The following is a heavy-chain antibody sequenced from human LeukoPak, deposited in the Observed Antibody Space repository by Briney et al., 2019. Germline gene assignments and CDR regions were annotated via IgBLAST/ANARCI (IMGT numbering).Heavy chain of an antibody. CDR1: GGSISSYY. Sequence: SETLSLTCTASGGSISSYYWSWIRQPPGKGLEWIGYIYYSGSTNYNPSLKSRVTISVDTSKNQFSLKLSSVTAADTAVYYCARSSSVDYYYYYMDVWGKGTTVTVSS. CDR2: IYYSGST. D-gene: IGHD6-6*01. J-gene: IGHJ6*03. CDR3: ARSSSVDYYYYYMDV. V-gene: IGHV4-59*08.